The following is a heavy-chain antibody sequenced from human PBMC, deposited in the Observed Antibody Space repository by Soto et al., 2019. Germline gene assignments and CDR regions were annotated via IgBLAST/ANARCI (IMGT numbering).Heavy chain of an antibody. Sequence: SETLSLTCTVSGGSISSYYWSWIRQPPGKGLEWIGYIYYSGSTNYNPSLKSRVTISVDTSKNQFSLKLSSVTAADTAVYYCAREGFGELLGFPYYYSIHVCGLVSTVTVS. CDR3: AREGFGELLGFPYYYSIHV. J-gene: IGHJ6*02. D-gene: IGHD3-10*01. CDR2: IYYSGST. V-gene: IGHV4-59*01. CDR1: GGSISSYY.